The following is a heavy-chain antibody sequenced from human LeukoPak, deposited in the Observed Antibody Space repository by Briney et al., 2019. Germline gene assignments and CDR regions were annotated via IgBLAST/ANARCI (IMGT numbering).Heavy chain of an antibody. CDR2: FDPEDGET. V-gene: IGHV1-24*01. CDR3: ATVSGPHRNYYYYGMDV. J-gene: IGHJ6*02. CDR1: GYTLTELS. Sequence: VASVKVSCKVSGYTLTELSMHWVRQAPGKGLEWMGGFDPEDGETIYAQKFQGRVTMTEDTSTDTAYMELSSLRSEDTAVYYCATVSGPHRNYYYYGMDVWGQGTTVTVSS.